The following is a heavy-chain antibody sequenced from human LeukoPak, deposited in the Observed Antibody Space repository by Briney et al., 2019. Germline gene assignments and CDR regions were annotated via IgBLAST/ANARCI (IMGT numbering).Heavy chain of an antibody. CDR3: AKDSGYCSSTSCYTNY. CDR2: ISYDGSNK. V-gene: IGHV3-30*18. CDR1: GFTFSSYG. J-gene: IGHJ4*02. D-gene: IGHD2-2*02. Sequence: GGSLRLSCAASGFTFSSYGMHWVRQAPGKGLEWVAVISYDGSNKYYADSVKGRFTISRDNSKNTLYLQMNSLRAEDTAVYYCAKDSGYCSSTSCYTNYWGQGTLVTVSS.